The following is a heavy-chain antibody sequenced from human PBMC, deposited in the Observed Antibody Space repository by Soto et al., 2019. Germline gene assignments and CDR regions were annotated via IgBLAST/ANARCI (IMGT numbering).Heavy chain of an antibody. Sequence: EVQLLESGGGLVQPGGSLRLSCAASGFTLNYYAINWVRQAPGKGLEWVSAITSTGDTYYVDSVKGRFTISRDNSTNTLYLQMNSLRAEDTAVYYCAKEIAASATLWLDPWGQGTLVTVSS. D-gene: IGHD6-13*01. V-gene: IGHV3-23*01. J-gene: IGHJ5*02. CDR3: AKEIAASATLWLDP. CDR1: GFTLNYYA. CDR2: ITSTGDT.